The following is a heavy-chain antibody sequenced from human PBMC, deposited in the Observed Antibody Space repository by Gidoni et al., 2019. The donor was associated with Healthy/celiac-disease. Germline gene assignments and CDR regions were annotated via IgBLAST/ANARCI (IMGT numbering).Heavy chain of an antibody. V-gene: IGHV3-30*18. CDR3: AKAAASWRQWLDYYFDY. Sequence: QVQLVESGGGVVQPGRSLRLSCAASGFTFSSYGMHWVRQAPGKGLEWVAVISDDGSNKYYADSVKGRFTISRDNSKNTLYLQMNSLRAEDTAVYYCAKAAASWRQWLDYYFDYWGQGTLVTVSS. D-gene: IGHD6-19*01. J-gene: IGHJ4*02. CDR1: GFTFSSYG. CDR2: ISDDGSNK.